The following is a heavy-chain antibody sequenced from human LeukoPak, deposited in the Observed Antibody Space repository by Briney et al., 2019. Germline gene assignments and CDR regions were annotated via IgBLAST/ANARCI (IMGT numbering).Heavy chain of an antibody. Sequence: SETLSLTCAVSGGSISSGGYSWSWIRQPPGKGLEWIGYIYHSGSTYYNSSLKSRVTISVDRSKNQFSLKLSSVTAADTAVYYCARGDYVNYFDYWGQGTLVTVSS. CDR2: IYHSGST. V-gene: IGHV4-30-2*01. D-gene: IGHD4-17*01. J-gene: IGHJ4*02. CDR3: ARGDYVNYFDY. CDR1: GGSISSGGYS.